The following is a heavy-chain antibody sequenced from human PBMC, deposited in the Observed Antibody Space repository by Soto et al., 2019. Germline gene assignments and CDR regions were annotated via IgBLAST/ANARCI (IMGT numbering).Heavy chain of an antibody. CDR1: GGTFSSYA. CDR2: IIPIFGTA. J-gene: IGHJ6*02. V-gene: IGHV1-69*12. CDR3: ARGITGTVSYYDGMDV. Sequence: QVQLVQSGAEVKKPGSSVKVSCKASGGTFSSYAISWVRQAPGQGLEWMGGIIPIFGTANYAQKFQGRATITADESTSTAYMGLSSLRSEDTAVYYCARGITGTVSYYDGMDVWGQGTTVTVSS. D-gene: IGHD1-20*01.